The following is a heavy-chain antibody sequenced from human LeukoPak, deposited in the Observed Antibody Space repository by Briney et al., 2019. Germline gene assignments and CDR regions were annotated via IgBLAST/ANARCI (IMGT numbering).Heavy chain of an antibody. Sequence: SETLSLTCTVSGGSISSYYWSWIRQPPGKGLEWIGYIYYSGSTNYNPSLKSRVTISVDTSKNQFSLKLSSVTAADTAVYYCARYLSWGGAVADWFDPWGQGTLVTVSS. D-gene: IGHD6-19*01. CDR2: IYYSGST. J-gene: IGHJ5*02. CDR1: GGSISSYY. V-gene: IGHV4-59*08. CDR3: ARYLSWGGAVADWFDP.